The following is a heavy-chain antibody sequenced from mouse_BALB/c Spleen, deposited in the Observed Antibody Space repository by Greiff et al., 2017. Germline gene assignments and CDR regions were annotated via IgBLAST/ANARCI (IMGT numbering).Heavy chain of an antibody. Sequence: DVQLQESGAELVKPGASVKLSCTASGFNIKDTYMHWVKQRPEQGLEWIGRIDPANGNTKYDPKFQGKATITADTSSNTAYLQLSSLTSEDTAVYYCARRGYGNYEGDYWGQGTTLTVSS. D-gene: IGHD2-1*01. CDR3: ARRGYGNYEGDY. V-gene: IGHV14-3*02. CDR2: IDPANGNT. CDR1: GFNIKDTY. J-gene: IGHJ2*01.